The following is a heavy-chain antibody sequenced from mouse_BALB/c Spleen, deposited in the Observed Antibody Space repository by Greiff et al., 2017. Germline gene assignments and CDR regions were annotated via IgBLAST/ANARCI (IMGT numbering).Heavy chain of an antibody. CDR3: ARGGRYDEFAY. Sequence: EVQLQESGGGLVKPGGSLKLSCAASGFTFSSYAMSWVRQTPEKRLEWVASISSGGSTYYPDSVKGRFTISRDNARNILYLQMSSLRSEDTAMYYCARGGRYDEFAYWGQGTLVTVSA. CDR1: GFTFSSYA. J-gene: IGHJ3*01. CDR2: ISSGGST. D-gene: IGHD2-14*01. V-gene: IGHV5-6-5*01.